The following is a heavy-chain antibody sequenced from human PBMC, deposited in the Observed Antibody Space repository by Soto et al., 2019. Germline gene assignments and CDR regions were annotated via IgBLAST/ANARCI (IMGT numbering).Heavy chain of an antibody. CDR2: VSYDGGDK. Sequence: GGSLRLSCAASGFTFRNYGMHWVRQAPGKGLEWVAVVSYDGGDKHYADSVKGRFTISRDSSKNTLYLQMSSLRVEDTAVYYCAKDHSIAAADYFFDYWGQGTLVTVSS. CDR3: AKDHSIAAADYFFDY. CDR1: GFTFRNYG. J-gene: IGHJ4*02. D-gene: IGHD6-13*01. V-gene: IGHV3-30*18.